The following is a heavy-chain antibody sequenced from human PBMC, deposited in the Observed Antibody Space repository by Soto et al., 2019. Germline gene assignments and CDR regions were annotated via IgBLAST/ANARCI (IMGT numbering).Heavy chain of an antibody. CDR2: MVHALGIV. Sequence: QVQLVQSGAEAKKPGSSVNVSCKTSGGDFKNYGLSWVRQGPGQGREWMGGMVHALGIVEYGQTFQGRLTISADDGTSTAYMELSGLKAEDTAVYYYAREIAANGFRSWCQATRVIVSS. J-gene: IGHJ5*01. CDR3: AREIAANGFRS. D-gene: IGHD2-8*01. V-gene: IGHV1-69*04. CDR1: GGDFKNYG.